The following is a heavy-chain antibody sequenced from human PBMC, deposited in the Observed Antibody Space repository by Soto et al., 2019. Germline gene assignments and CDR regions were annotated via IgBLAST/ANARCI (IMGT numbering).Heavy chain of an antibody. D-gene: IGHD3-16*01. J-gene: IGHJ5*02. Sequence: ETLSLTCTVSGVSIDNFFWSWIRQTPGKGLEWIGYASQGGAAAYMAEGETTGYNPSLESRATISLDLPKNQFSLKLTSVTAADTAVYYCARDRGGITVSSKPLGEWFDPWGQGILVTVSS. CDR1: GVSIDNFF. CDR2: ASQGGAAAYMAEGETT. CDR3: ARDRGGITVSSKPLGEWFDP. V-gene: IGHV4-59*01.